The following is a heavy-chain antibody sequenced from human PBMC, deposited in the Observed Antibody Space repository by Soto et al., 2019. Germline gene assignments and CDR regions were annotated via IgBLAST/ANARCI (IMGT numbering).Heavy chain of an antibody. CDR2: IYYGGST. Sequence: QVQLQESGPALVRPSDSLSLMCSVSGVPITTFYWSWIRQAPGKGLEYIGYIYYGGSTHYNPALKSRVTISVDTANNEFSLKLRSVTAADTAAYYWARGQLLHDQYGLDVWGQGTTVIV. D-gene: IGHD3-10*01. CDR3: ARGQLLHDQYGLDV. V-gene: IGHV4-59*07. J-gene: IGHJ6*02. CDR1: GVPITTFY.